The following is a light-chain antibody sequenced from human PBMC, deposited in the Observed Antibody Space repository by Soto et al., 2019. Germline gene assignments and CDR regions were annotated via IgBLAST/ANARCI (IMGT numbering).Light chain of an antibody. CDR2: DAS. J-gene: IGKJ1*01. V-gene: IGKV1-5*01. CDR1: QSISGW. CDR3: QQYNSYSWT. Sequence: DIQMTQSPSTLSASVGDGVTITCRASQSISGWLAWYQQKPGKAPKLLIYDASNLESGVPSRFSGSGSGTEFTLTISSLQPDDFATYYCQQYNSYSWTFGQGTKVDIK.